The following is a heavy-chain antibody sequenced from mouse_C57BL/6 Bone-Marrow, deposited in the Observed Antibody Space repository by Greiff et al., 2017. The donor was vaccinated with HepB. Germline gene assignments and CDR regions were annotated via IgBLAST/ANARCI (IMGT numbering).Heavy chain of an antibody. CDR2: INPSTGGT. V-gene: IGHV1-42*01. Sequence: VQLQQSGPELVKPGASVKISCKASGYSFTGYYMNWVKQSPEKSLEWIGEINPSTGGTTYNQKFKAKATLTVDKSSSTAYMQLKSLTSEDTAVYYCTTIRYWGQGTTLTVSS. J-gene: IGHJ2*01. D-gene: IGHD1-1*01. CDR3: TTIRY. CDR1: GYSFTGYY.